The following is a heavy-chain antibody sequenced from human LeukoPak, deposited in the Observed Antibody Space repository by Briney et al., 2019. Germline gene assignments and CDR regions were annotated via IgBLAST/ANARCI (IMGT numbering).Heavy chain of an antibody. CDR3: ARDHYIVLVPAAGAFDM. CDR1: GGTFSSYA. Sequence: SVKVSCKASGGTFSSYAISWVRQAPGQGLEWMGGIISLFGSADYAQDFQGRVTITADESTDTAYMELNSLRSEDTAVYYCARDHYIVLVPAAGAFDMWGQGTTVTVSS. CDR2: IISLFGSA. D-gene: IGHD2-2*01. J-gene: IGHJ3*02. V-gene: IGHV1-69*13.